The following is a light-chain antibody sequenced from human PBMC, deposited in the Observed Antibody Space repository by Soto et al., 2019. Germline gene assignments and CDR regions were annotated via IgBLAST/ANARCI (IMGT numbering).Light chain of an antibody. CDR1: QSISSW. V-gene: IGKV1-5*03. Sequence: DIQMTQSPSTLSASVGDRVTITCRASQSISSWLAWYQQKPGKAPKLLIYKASSLESGVPSRFSGSGSGTAFTLTIGSLQPDDFETDDCQQYNSYPYTFGQGTKLEIK. CDR3: QQYNSYPYT. J-gene: IGKJ2*01. CDR2: KAS.